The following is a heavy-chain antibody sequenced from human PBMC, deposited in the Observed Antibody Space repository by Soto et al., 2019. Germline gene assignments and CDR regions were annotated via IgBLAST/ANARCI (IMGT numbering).Heavy chain of an antibody. Sequence: SETLSLTCAVYGGSFSGYYWSWIRQPPGKGLGWIGEINHSGSTNYNPSLKSRVTISVDTSKNQFSLKLSSVTAADSAVYYFGRGRLFEGWTSGVCQGSWFDQWGPGALVTVSS. CDR2: INHSGST. D-gene: IGHD2-8*01. CDR1: GGSFSGYY. CDR3: GRGRLFEGWTSGVCQGSWFDQ. J-gene: IGHJ5*02. V-gene: IGHV4-34*01.